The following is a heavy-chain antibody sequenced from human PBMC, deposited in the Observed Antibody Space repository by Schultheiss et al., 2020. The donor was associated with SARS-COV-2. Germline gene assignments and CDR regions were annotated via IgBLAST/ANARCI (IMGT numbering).Heavy chain of an antibody. V-gene: IGHV4-34*01. Sequence: SQTLSLTCAVYGGSFSGYYWSWIRQSPGKGLEWIGEINHSGSTNYNPSLKSRVTISVDKSKNQFSLKLSSVTAADTAVYYCARVGYYYDSSGYYPYYFDYWGQGTLVTVSS. CDR1: GGSFSGYY. D-gene: IGHD3-22*01. J-gene: IGHJ4*02. CDR3: ARVGYYYDSSGYYPYYFDY. CDR2: INHSGST.